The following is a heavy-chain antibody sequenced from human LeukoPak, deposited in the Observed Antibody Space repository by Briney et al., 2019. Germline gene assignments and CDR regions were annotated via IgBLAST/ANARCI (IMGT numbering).Heavy chain of an antibody. CDR2: RNPNSGNT. CDR1: GYTFTSYD. CDR3: ARGAASSWYFYYFDY. D-gene: IGHD6-13*01. Sequence: ASVKVSCKASGYTFTSYDINWVRQATGQGLEWMGWRNPNSGNTGYAQKFQGRVTITRNTSISTAYMELSSLRSEDTAVYYCARGAASSWYFYYFDYWGQGTLVTVSS. V-gene: IGHV1-8*03. J-gene: IGHJ4*02.